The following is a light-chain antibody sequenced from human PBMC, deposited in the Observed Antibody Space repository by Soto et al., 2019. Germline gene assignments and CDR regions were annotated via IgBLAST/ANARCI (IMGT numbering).Light chain of an antibody. J-gene: IGLJ1*01. CDR1: SSDIGRYNF. V-gene: IGLV2-14*01. CDR3: TSYTITSPYV. Sequence: QSALTQPASMSGSPGQSITISCTGTSSDIGRYNFVSWYQHHPGKAPKLIIYEATKRPSGVSYRFSGSKSGNTASLTISDLQAEDEADYYCTSYTITSPYVFGTGTKLTVL. CDR2: EAT.